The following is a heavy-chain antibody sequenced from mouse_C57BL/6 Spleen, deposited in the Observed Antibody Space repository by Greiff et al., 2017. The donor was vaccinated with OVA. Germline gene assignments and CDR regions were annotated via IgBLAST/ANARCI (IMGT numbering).Heavy chain of an antibody. CDR3: ARLPYYYGSSYEAMDY. Sequence: VQLQQPGAELVMPGASVKLSCKASGYTFTSYWMHWVKQRPGQGLEWIGEIDPSDSYTNYNQKFKGKSTLTVDKSSSTAYMQLSSLTSEDSAVYYCARLPYYYGSSYEAMDYWGQGTSVTVSS. CDR1: GYTFTSYW. J-gene: IGHJ4*01. CDR2: IDPSDSYT. V-gene: IGHV1-69*01. D-gene: IGHD1-1*01.